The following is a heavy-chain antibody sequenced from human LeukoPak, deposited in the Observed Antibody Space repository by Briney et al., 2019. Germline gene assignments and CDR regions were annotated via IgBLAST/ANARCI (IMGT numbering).Heavy chain of an antibody. D-gene: IGHD5/OR15-5a*01. CDR1: GFTFSSYG. Sequence: GGSLRLSCAASGFTFSSYGMSWVRQAPGKGLEWVSAISGSGDSTYYADSVKGRFTISRDNSKNTVYLQMNSLTVEDTAVYYCARGLPLQFIVRALDPRGRGTLVTVSS. CDR2: ISGSGDST. J-gene: IGHJ5*02. CDR3: ARGLPLQFIVRALDP. V-gene: IGHV3-23*01.